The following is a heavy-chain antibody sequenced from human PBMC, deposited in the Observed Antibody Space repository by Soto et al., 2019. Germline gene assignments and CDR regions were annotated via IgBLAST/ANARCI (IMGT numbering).Heavy chain of an antibody. D-gene: IGHD1-26*01. CDR3: ARGVLGATTYFDY. CDR1: GYSISSDYY. V-gene: IGHV4-38-2*01. CDR2: KYHSGST. Sequence: SETLSLTCAVSGYSISSDYYWGWIRQPPGKGLEWIASKYHSGSTYYNPSLKSRVTISVDTSKNQLSLKLSSVTAADTAVYYCARGVLGATTYFDYWGQGTLVTVSS. J-gene: IGHJ4*02.